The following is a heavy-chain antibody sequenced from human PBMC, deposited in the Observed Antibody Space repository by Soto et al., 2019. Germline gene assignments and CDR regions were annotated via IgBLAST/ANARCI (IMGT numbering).Heavy chain of an antibody. Sequence: PGGSLRLSCAASGFTFSSYGMHWVRQAPGKGLEWVAVIWYDGSNKYYADSVKGRFTISRDNSKNTLYLQMNSLRAEDTAVYYCARDQQLDYFDYWGQGTLVTVSS. D-gene: IGHD6-13*01. CDR3: ARDQQLDYFDY. J-gene: IGHJ4*02. CDR2: IWYDGSNK. CDR1: GFTFSSYG. V-gene: IGHV3-33*01.